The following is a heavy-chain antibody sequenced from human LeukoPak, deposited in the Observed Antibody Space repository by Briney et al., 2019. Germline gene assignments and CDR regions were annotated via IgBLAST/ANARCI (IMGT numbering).Heavy chain of an antibody. CDR3: AKETRYSSTIGY. D-gene: IGHD6-13*01. Sequence: GGSLRLSCAASGLTFSSFAMSWVRQAPGKGMEWVSAISSSGGSTYYADSVKGRFTIYRDNSKNTLYLQMNSLRAEDTAVYYCAKETRYSSTIGYWGQGTLVTVSS. CDR2: ISSSGGST. J-gene: IGHJ4*02. CDR1: GLTFSSFA. V-gene: IGHV3-23*01.